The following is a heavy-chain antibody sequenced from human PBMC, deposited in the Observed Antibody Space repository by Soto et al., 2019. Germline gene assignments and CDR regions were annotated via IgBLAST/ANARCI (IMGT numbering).Heavy chain of an antibody. V-gene: IGHV4-4*02. Sequence: QVQLQESGPGLVKPSGTLSLTCAVSGGSISSSNWWSWVRQPPGKGLEWIGEIYHSGSTNYNPSLKSRGTVSVDQSQNQSSLTLSSVTAADTAVYYCARVSGSDYSGMDVWGQGITVTVSS. CDR1: GGSISSSNW. D-gene: IGHD1-26*01. CDR2: IYHSGST. J-gene: IGHJ6*02. CDR3: ARVSGSDYSGMDV.